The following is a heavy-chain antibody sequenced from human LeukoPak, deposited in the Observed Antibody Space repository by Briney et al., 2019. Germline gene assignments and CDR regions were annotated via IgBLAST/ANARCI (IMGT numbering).Heavy chain of an antibody. J-gene: IGHJ4*02. CDR1: GGTFSSYA. Sequence: GASVEVSCKASGGTFSSYAISWVRQAPGQGLEWMGRIIPILGIANYAQKFQGRVTITADKSTSTAYMELSSLRSEDTAVYYCASDHYYDSSGYPPNFDYWGQGTLVTVSS. D-gene: IGHD3-22*01. CDR3: ASDHYYDSSGYPPNFDY. CDR2: IIPILGIA. V-gene: IGHV1-69*04.